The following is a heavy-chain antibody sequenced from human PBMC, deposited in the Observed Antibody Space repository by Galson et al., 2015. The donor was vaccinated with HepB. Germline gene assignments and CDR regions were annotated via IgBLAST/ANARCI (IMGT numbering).Heavy chain of an antibody. J-gene: IGHJ4*02. CDR2: ISSNSKYI. CDR3: ARGSFGVN. Sequence: SLRLSCAASGFTFSSFTMAWVRQAPGKGLEWVSSISSNSKYIYYADSLKGRFTISRDNAKNSLYLQMNSLRAEDTAVYYCARGSFGVNWGQGTLVTVSS. D-gene: IGHD3-16*01. V-gene: IGHV3-21*01. CDR1: GFTFSSFT.